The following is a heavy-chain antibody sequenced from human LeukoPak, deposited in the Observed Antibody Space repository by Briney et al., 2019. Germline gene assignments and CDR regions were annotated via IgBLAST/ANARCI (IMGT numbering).Heavy chain of an antibody. CDR1: GGTFSSYA. J-gene: IGHJ5*02. V-gene: IGHV1-69*05. D-gene: IGHD2-21*02. Sequence: SVKVSCKSSGGTFSSYAISWVRQAPGQGLEWMGGIIPIFGTANYAQKFQGRVTITTDESTSTAYMELRSLRSEDTAVYYCARAYCGGDCNWFDPWGQGTLVTVSS. CDR3: ARAYCGGDCNWFDP. CDR2: IIPIFGTA.